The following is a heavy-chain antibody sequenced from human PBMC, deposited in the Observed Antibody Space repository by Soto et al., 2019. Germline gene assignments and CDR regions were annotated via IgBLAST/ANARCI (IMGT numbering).Heavy chain of an antibody. V-gene: IGHV4-59*01. J-gene: IGHJ6*03. CDR2: IYYSGST. D-gene: IGHD2-2*01. CDR3: ARAGYCSSTSCLLSYYYYYYMDV. CDR1: GGSSSRDY. Sequence: SETLSLTCTVSGGSSSRDYWSWIRQSPGKGLEWIGYIYYSGSTNYNPSLKSRVTISVDTSKNQFSLKLSSVTAADTAVYYCARAGYCSSTSCLLSYYYYYYMDVWGKGTTVTVSS.